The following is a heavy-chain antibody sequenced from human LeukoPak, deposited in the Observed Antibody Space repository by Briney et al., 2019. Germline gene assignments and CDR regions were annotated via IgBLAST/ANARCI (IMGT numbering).Heavy chain of an antibody. CDR2: ISAYNGNT. V-gene: IGHV1-18*01. Sequence: GASVKVSCKASGYTFTSYGISWVRQAPGQGLEWMGWISAYNGNTNYAQKLQGRVTMTTDTSTSTAYMELRSLRSDDTAVYYCARARQWLVRHAFDIWGQGTMVTVSS. CDR3: ARARQWLVRHAFDI. J-gene: IGHJ3*02. D-gene: IGHD6-19*01. CDR1: GYTFTSYG.